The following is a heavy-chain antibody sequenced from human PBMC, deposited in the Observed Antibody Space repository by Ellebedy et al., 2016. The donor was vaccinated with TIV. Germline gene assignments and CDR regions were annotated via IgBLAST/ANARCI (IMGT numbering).Heavy chain of an antibody. CDR2: IKQDGSEK. Sequence: PGGSLRLSCEVSGFKFSGYCMSWVRLAPGKGLEWVANIKQDGSEKYYVDSVKGRFTISRDNAKNSVYLQLSSLGAEDTAVYYCARDVWGGGWAWGQGTPVTVSS. CDR1: GFKFSGYC. J-gene: IGHJ5*02. CDR3: ARDVWGGGWA. D-gene: IGHD6-19*01. V-gene: IGHV3-7*01.